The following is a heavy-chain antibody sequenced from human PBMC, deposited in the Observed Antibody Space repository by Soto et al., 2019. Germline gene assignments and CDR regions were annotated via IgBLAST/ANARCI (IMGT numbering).Heavy chain of an antibody. CDR3: AGGGSRGPHMDV. CDR2: MNHNSANT. Sequence: QVQLVQSGAEVRKPGASLKVSCKASGYSFTSYDMNWVRQVPGQGPGWMGWMNHNSANTGYAQKCQGRITMTRELSTRTANMELSSLISEETAVYFCAGGGSRGPHMDVGGRGTTITVSS. V-gene: IGHV1-8*01. J-gene: IGHJ6*03. CDR1: GYSFTSYD.